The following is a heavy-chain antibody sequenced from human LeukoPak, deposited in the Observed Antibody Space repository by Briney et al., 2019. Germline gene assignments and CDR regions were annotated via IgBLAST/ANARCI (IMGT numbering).Heavy chain of an antibody. J-gene: IGHJ4*02. Sequence: SETLSLTCTVSGGSISNYYWSWIRQPPGKGLEWIGCVFYSGSTNYNPSLESRVTISVDTSKKQFSLKLISVTAADTAIYYCARGGSSGYDPFDYWGQGTLVTVSS. D-gene: IGHD5-12*01. V-gene: IGHV4-59*08. CDR3: ARGGSSGYDPFDY. CDR2: VFYSGST. CDR1: GGSISNYY.